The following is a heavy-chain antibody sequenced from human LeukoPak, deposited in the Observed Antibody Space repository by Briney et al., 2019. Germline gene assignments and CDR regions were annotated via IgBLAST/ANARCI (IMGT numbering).Heavy chain of an antibody. Sequence: APVKVSCKASGYTFTNYGITWLRQAPGQGLEWMGWISAYNGNTNYAQKLQGRVTMTTDTSTSTAYMELRSLRSDDTAVYYCARGINWNYAFDIWGQGTMVTVSS. J-gene: IGHJ3*02. CDR1: GYTFTNYG. CDR3: ARGINWNYAFDI. CDR2: ISAYNGNT. D-gene: IGHD1-7*01. V-gene: IGHV1-18*01.